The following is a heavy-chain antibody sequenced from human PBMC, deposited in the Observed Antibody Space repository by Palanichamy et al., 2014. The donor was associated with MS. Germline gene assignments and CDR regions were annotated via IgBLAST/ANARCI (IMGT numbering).Heavy chain of an antibody. CDR1: GYTFSSYG. CDR2: ISTYNGNT. Sequence: QVQLVQSGAEVKEPGASVRVSCKASGYTFSSYGISWARQAPGQGLEWMGWISTYNGNTKYVQKFQDRVTMTTDTSTTTAHVDLRSLRSDDSAVYFCARDIGPVPGDYYYGLDVWGQGTTVTVSS. D-gene: IGHD3-10*01. J-gene: IGHJ6*02. V-gene: IGHV1-18*04. CDR3: ARDIGPVPGDYYYGLDV.